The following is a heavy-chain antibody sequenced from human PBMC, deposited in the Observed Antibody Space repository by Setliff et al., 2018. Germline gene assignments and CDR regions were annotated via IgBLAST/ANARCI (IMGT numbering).Heavy chain of an antibody. D-gene: IGHD5-18*01. V-gene: IGHV1-18*01. J-gene: IGHJ4*02. CDR3: ARAPSVELVTIRTNSWFTY. CDR2: TSVYNGDT. CDR1: GYTFRNYA. Sequence: GGSVKVSCKASGYTFRNYAFAWVRQAPGQGLEWVGWTSVYNGDTNYAQKFQGRVTLTTDTSTSTAYMELRSLTSDDSAFYYCARAPSVELVTIRTNSWFTYWGQGTLVTVSS.